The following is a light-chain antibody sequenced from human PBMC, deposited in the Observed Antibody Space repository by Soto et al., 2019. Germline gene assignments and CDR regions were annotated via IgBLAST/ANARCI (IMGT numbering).Light chain of an antibody. CDR3: QQSYSTPPWT. CDR1: QSISRN. J-gene: IGKJ1*01. CDR2: AAS. V-gene: IGKV1-39*01. Sequence: DIQMTQSPSSLSASVGDRVTITCRASQSISRNLNWYQQKPGKAPKLLIYAASSLQGGVPSRFSGSGSGTDFTLTISSLQPEDFATYYCQQSYSTPPWTFGQGTK.